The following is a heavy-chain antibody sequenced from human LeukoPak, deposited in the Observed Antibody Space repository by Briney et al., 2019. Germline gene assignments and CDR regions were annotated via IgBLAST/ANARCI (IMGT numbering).Heavy chain of an antibody. CDR1: EYSFTTYW. V-gene: IGHV5-51*01. CDR3: ASGMVGGTGGGYFDY. D-gene: IGHD6-19*01. Sequence: GESLKISCKGSEYSFTTYWIGWVRQMPGKGLEWMGIIYPGDSDTRYSPSFQGQVTISADKSISTAYLQWSSLKASDTAMYCCASGMVGGTGGGYFDYWGQGTLVTVSS. J-gene: IGHJ4*02. CDR2: IYPGDSDT.